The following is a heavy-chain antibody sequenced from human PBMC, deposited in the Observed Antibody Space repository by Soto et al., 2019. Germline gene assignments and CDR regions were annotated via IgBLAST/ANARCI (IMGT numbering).Heavy chain of an antibody. V-gene: IGHV1-18*01. CDR1: GYTFTSYG. D-gene: IGHD2-15*01. Sequence: ASVKVSCKASGYTFTSYGISWVRQAPGQGLEWMGWISAYNGNTNYAQKLQGRVTMTTDTSTSTAYMELRSLRSDDTAVYYCARDAIGFRGQRWFDPWGQGTLVTVSS. CDR3: ARDAIGFRGQRWFDP. J-gene: IGHJ5*02. CDR2: ISAYNGNT.